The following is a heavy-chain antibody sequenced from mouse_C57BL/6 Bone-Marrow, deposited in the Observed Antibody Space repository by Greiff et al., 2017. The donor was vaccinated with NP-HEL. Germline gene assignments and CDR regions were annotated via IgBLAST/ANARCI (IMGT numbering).Heavy chain of an antibody. CDR2: ISYDGSN. CDR3: SRGITTVPHFDY. CDR1: GYSITSGYY. V-gene: IGHV3-6*01. Sequence: EVQLVESGPGLVKPSQSLSLTCSVTGYSITSGYYWNWIRQFPGNILEWMGYISYDGSNNYNPSLKNRISITRDTSKNQFFLKFNSVTTEDTATYYCSRGITTVPHFDYWGQGTTLTVSS. D-gene: IGHD1-1*01. J-gene: IGHJ2*01.